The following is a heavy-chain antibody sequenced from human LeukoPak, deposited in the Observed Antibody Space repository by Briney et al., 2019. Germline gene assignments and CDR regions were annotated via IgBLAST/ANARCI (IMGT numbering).Heavy chain of an antibody. CDR1: GGSISSYY. CDR3: ACTEAYYSMDV. Sequence: SETLSLTCTVSGGSISSYYWSWIRQPPGKGLEWIGYIYYSGSTNYNPSLKSRVTIPVDTSKNQFSLKLSSVTAADTAVYYCACTEAYYSMDVWGQGTTVTVSS. J-gene: IGHJ6*02. V-gene: IGHV4-59*01. D-gene: IGHD2-2*01. CDR2: IYYSGST.